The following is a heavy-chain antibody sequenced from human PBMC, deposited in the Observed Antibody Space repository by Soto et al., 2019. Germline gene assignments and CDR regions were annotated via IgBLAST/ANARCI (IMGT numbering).Heavy chain of an antibody. V-gene: IGHV3-23*01. CDR3: AKFGMDTNKRSPHYYIDY. CDR1: GFTFSSYA. J-gene: IGHJ4*02. Sequence: GGSLRLSCAASGFTFSSYAMSWVRQAPGKGLEWVSSISGSGGGTYYADSVKGRFTFSRDNSKNTLYLKMNSLRAEDTAVYYCAKFGMDTNKRSPHYYIDYWGKGAMVTVSS. D-gene: IGHD5-18*01. CDR2: ISGSGGGT.